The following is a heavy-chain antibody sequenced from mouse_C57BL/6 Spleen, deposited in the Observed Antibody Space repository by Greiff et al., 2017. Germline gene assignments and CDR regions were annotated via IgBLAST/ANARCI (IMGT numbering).Heavy chain of an antibody. CDR2: INPYNGGT. V-gene: IGHV1-19*01. J-gene: IGHJ4*01. D-gene: IGHD2-4*01. Sequence: EVQLQQSGPVLVKPGASVKMSCKASGYTFTDYYMNWVKQSHGKSLEWIGVINPYNGGTSYNQKFKGKATLTVDKSSSTAYMELNSLTSEDSAVYYCARWELRRGAMDYWGQGTSVTVSS. CDR1: GYTFTDYY. CDR3: ARWELRRGAMDY.